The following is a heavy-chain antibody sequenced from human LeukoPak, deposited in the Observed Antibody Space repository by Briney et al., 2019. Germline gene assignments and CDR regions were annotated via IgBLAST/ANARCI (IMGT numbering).Heavy chain of an antibody. CDR2: IKKDGSEK. Sequence: PGGSLRLSCAASGFTFSSYWMSWVRQAPGKGLEWVANIKKDGSEKYYVDSVKGRFTISRDNAKKSLYLQMNSLRAEDTAVYYCARETEAVAGFDFFDYWGQGTLVTVSS. V-gene: IGHV3-7*03. D-gene: IGHD6-19*01. CDR3: ARETEAVAGFDFFDY. CDR1: GFTFSSYW. J-gene: IGHJ4*02.